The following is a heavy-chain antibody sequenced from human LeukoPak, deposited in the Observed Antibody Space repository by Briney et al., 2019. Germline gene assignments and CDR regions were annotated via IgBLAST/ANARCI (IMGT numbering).Heavy chain of an antibody. V-gene: IGHV3-23*01. CDR3: AKTAAYSGYDSLD. Sequence: GGSLRLSCAASGFTVSSNYMSWVRQAPGKGLEWVSAISGSGGSTYYADSVKGRFTISRDNSKNTLYLQMNSLRAEDTAVYYCAKTAAYSGYDSLDWGQGTLVTVSS. CDR1: GFTVSSNY. J-gene: IGHJ4*02. CDR2: ISGSGGST. D-gene: IGHD5-12*01.